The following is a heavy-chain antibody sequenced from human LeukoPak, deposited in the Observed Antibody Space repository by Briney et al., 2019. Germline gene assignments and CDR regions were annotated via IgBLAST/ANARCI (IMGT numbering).Heavy chain of an antibody. Sequence: GGSLRLSCAASGFTFSSYGMHWIRQAPGKGLEWVAVIWYDGSNKYYADSVKGRFTISRDNSKNTLYLQMNSLRAEDTAVYYCARFKWIQHYYFDYWGQGTLVTVSS. J-gene: IGHJ4*02. CDR1: GFTFSSYG. V-gene: IGHV3-33*01. CDR2: IWYDGSNK. D-gene: IGHD5-18*01. CDR3: ARFKWIQHYYFDY.